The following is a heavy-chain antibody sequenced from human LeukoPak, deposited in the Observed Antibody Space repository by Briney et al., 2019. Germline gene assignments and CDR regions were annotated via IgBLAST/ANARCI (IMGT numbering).Heavy chain of an antibody. J-gene: IGHJ3*02. CDR1: GFTFNSYG. Sequence: GGSLRLSCAASGFTFNSYGMHWVRQAPGKGLEWVAVISYDGSNKYYADSVKGRFTISRDNSKNTLYLQMNSLRAEDTAVYYCVGYGQGEWLVLGDAFDIWGQGTMVTVSS. V-gene: IGHV3-30*03. CDR3: VGYGQGEWLVLGDAFDI. CDR2: ISYDGSNK. D-gene: IGHD6-19*01.